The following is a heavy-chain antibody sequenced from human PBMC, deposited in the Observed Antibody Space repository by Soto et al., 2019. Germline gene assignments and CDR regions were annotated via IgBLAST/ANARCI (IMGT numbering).Heavy chain of an antibody. CDR1: GGSVSSNSYS. D-gene: IGHD2-15*01. CDR3: ARGAVVAATTRAGGELFDY. Sequence: SETLSLTCTVSGGSVSSNSYSWGWIRQSPGKALEWIATIYSTKNTYYHPSLLSQVTISVDTSMNEFSLRLNSVTAADTAVYYCARGAVVAATTRAGGELFDYWGQGTLVTVSS. J-gene: IGHJ4*02. V-gene: IGHV4-39*01. CDR2: IYSTKNT.